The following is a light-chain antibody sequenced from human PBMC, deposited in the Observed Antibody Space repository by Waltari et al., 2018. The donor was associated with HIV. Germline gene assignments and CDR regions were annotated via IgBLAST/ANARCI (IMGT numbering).Light chain of an antibody. CDR3: QQRSKWPPLT. V-gene: IGKV3-11*01. CDR1: QSVTTY. CDR2: DAS. Sequence: DIVLTQSPATLSLSPGERATLSCRASQSVTTYLAWYQQKPGQAPRLLIYDASNRASGIPARFSGSGSGTAFTLTISSLEPEDFAVYYCQQRSKWPPLTFGGGTKVEIK. J-gene: IGKJ4*01.